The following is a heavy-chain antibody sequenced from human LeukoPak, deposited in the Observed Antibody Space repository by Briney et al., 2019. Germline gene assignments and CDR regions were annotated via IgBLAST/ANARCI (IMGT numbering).Heavy chain of an antibody. CDR1: GGSISRNY. CDR2: IYYSGST. V-gene: IGHV4-59*01. Sequence: SETLSLTCTVSGGSISRNYWSWIRQPPGKGLEWIGYIYYSGSTNYNPSLNSRVTISVDTSKNQFSLKLSSVTVADTAVYYCARARAITSGWFPFDFWGQGTLVTVSS. D-gene: IGHD6-19*01. J-gene: IGHJ4*02. CDR3: ARARAITSGWFPFDF.